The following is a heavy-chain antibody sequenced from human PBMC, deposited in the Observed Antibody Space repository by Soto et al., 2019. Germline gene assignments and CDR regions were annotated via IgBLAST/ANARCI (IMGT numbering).Heavy chain of an antibody. J-gene: IGHJ6*02. D-gene: IGHD6-13*01. CDR3: ARMAHSSPFSGLYYYYALDV. CDR2: VLYDGSNK. V-gene: IGHV3-33*01. CDR1: GFAFRNFG. Sequence: GGSLRLSCAASGFAFRNFGMHWVRQAPGKGLEWVAFVLYDGSNKWHADSVKGRFTISRDNSENTLYLQLNSLTAEDTAVYYCARMAHSSPFSGLYYYYALDVWGQGTSVTVSS.